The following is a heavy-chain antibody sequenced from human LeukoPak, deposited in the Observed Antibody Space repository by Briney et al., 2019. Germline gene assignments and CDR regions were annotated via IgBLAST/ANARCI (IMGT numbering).Heavy chain of an antibody. Sequence: GGSLRLSCAASGFTFSNYAMSWVRQAPGRGLEWVSAISGSGGSTYYADSVKGRFTISRDNSKNTLYLQMNSLRAEDTAVYYCAKIYYDFWSGLFGLYYYGMDVWGQGTTVTVSS. D-gene: IGHD3-3*01. J-gene: IGHJ6*02. CDR1: GFTFSNYA. CDR3: AKIYYDFWSGLFGLYYYGMDV. CDR2: ISGSGGST. V-gene: IGHV3-23*01.